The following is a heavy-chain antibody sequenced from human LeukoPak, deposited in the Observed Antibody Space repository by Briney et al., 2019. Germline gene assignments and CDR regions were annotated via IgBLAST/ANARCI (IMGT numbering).Heavy chain of an antibody. V-gene: IGHV1-69*05. CDR2: IIPIFGTA. CDR1: GGTFSSYA. J-gene: IGHJ4*02. D-gene: IGHD3-22*01. CDR3: ARDYYDSSGYYLIDY. Sequence: SVKVSCKASGGTFSSYAISWVRQAPGQGLEWMGGIIPIFGTANYAQKFQGRVTITTDESTSTAYMELSSLRSEDTAVYYCARDYYDSSGYYLIDYWGQGTLVTVSS.